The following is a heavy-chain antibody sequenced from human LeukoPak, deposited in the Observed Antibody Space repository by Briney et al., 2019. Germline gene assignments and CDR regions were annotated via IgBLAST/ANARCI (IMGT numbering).Heavy chain of an antibody. D-gene: IGHD3-10*01. V-gene: IGHV4-38-2*01. CDR1: GYSISSGYY. CDR3: ARLVYNGSGIYHYFDY. CDR2: IHHSGRT. Sequence: SETLSLTCAVSGYSISSGYYWGWIRKPPGKGLEWIGSIHHSGRTHSNPSLKSRVTISVDTSENQFSLKLSSVTAADTAVYYCARLVYNGSGIYHYFDYWGQGTLVTVSS. J-gene: IGHJ4*02.